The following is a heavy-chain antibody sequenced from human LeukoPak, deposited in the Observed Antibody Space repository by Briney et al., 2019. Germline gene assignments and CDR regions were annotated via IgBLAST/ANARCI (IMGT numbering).Heavy chain of an antibody. CDR1: GGSVSSGTYY. V-gene: IGHV4-61*01. CDR2: IYYSGST. CDR3: ARLRAHYYDSGSPNDALDI. Sequence: PSETLSLTCTVSGGSVSSGTYYWSWIRQPPGKGLEWIGYIYYSGSTNYNPSLKSRVTISVDTSKNQFSLKLSSVTAADTAVYYCARLRAHYYDSGSPNDALDIWGQGTMVTVSS. D-gene: IGHD3-10*01. J-gene: IGHJ3*02.